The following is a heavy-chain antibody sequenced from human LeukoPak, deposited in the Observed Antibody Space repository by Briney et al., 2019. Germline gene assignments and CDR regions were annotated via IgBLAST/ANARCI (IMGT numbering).Heavy chain of an antibody. CDR1: GYSITELS. CDR2: FDPGSGEI. D-gene: IGHD3-9*01. Sequence: ASVKVSCRVSGYSITELSTHWVRQAPGKGLEWMGGFDPGSGEIIYEQKFQDRVTMTEDTSTDTAYMELSSLRSEDTALYHCATGTHYDLLPFWGQGTLVTVSS. J-gene: IGHJ4*02. CDR3: ATGTHYDLLPF. V-gene: IGHV1-24*01.